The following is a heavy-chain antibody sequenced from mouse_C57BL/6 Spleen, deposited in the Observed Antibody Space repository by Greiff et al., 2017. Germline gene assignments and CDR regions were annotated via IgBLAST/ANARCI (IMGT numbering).Heavy chain of an antibody. CDR2: ILPGSGST. Sequence: VKLMESGAELMKPGASVKLSCKATGYTFTGYWIEWVKQRPGHGLEWIGVILPGSGSTNYNVKFKGKATFTADTSSNTAYMQLSSLTTEDSAIYYCARTDSNPGFAYWGQGTLVTVSA. CDR1: GYTFTGYW. D-gene: IGHD2-5*01. V-gene: IGHV1-9*01. CDR3: ARTDSNPGFAY. J-gene: IGHJ3*01.